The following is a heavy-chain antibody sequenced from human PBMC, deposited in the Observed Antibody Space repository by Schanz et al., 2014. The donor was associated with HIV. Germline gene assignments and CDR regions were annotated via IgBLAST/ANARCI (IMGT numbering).Heavy chain of an antibody. J-gene: IGHJ6*02. CDR2: ISYDGSNK. CDR1: GFIFSNYG. CDR3: ARGECDFWSGYCPHFHYFDLDV. D-gene: IGHD3-3*01. Sequence: QVQLVESGGGVVQPGRSLRLSCAVSGFIFSNYGMHWVRQAPGKGLEWVAVISYDGSNKYYADSVKGRFTIARDNSKNTLYLQMNSLRSEDTAVYYCARGECDFWSGYCPHFHYFDLDVWGPGTSVTVSS. V-gene: IGHV3-30*03.